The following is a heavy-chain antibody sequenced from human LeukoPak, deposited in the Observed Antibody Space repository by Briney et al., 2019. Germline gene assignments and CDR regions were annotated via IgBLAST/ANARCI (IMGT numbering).Heavy chain of an antibody. Sequence: PGASVKVSCKASGYTFTSYGISWVRQAPGQGLEWMGWISAYNGNTNYAQKLQGRVTMTTDTSTSTAYMELRSLRSDDTAVYYCARDCISESYGYCSVFNLDYWGQGTLVTVSS. CDR1: GYTFTSYG. V-gene: IGHV1-18*01. J-gene: IGHJ4*02. CDR3: ARDCISESYGYCSVFNLDY. CDR2: ISAYNGNT. D-gene: IGHD5-18*01.